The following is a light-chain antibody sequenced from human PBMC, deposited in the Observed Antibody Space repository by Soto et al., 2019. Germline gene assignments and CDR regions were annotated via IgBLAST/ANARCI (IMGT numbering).Light chain of an antibody. Sequence: QSVLTQPRSVSWSPGQSVTISCTGTNSDVGGYNYVSWYQHHPGKAPKLIIYDVTKRPSGVPGRFSGSKSANTASLTISGLQAEDEADYYCSSYTSSSTLFGTGTKVTVL. J-gene: IGLJ1*01. CDR3: SSYTSSSTL. CDR2: DVT. CDR1: NSDVGGYNY. V-gene: IGLV2-11*01.